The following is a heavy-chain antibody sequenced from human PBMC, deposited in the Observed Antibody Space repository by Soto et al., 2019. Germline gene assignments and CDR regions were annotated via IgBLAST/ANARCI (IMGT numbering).Heavy chain of an antibody. CDR3: ARRGLAVADNYYHYGMDV. V-gene: IGHV5-10-1*01. Sequence: GESLKISCKGSGYSFTSYWISWVRQMPGKGLEWMGRIDPSDSYTNYSPSFQGHVTISADKSISTAYLQWSSLKASDTAMYYCARRGLAVADNYYHYGMDVWGQGTTVTVSS. CDR1: GYSFTSYW. CDR2: IDPSDSYT. D-gene: IGHD6-19*01. J-gene: IGHJ6*02.